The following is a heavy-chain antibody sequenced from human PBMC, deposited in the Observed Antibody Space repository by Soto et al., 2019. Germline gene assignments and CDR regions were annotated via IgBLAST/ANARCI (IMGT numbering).Heavy chain of an antibody. D-gene: IGHD3-10*01. CDR2: INHSGST. V-gene: IGHV4-34*01. CDR1: GGSFSGYY. Sequence: TLSLTCAVYGGSFSGYYWSWIRQPPGKGLEWIGEINHSGSTNYNPSLKSRVTISVDTSKNQFSLKLSSVTAADTAVYYCARGRYYGSGSPLFYWGQGTLVTV. CDR3: ARGRYYGSGSPLFY. J-gene: IGHJ4*02.